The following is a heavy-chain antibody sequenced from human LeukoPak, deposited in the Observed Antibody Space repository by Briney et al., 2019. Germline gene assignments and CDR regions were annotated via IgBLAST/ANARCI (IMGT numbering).Heavy chain of an antibody. CDR1: GFSFSSYE. D-gene: IGHD3-22*01. V-gene: IGHV3-48*03. CDR2: ISSSGSTK. Sequence: GGSLRLSCAASGFSFSSYEMNWVRQAPGKGLEWVSYISSSGSTKYYADSVKGRFTMSRDNAKNSLYLQMNSLRAEDTAVYYCAKGWGGYYYDSSGLVTLDYWGQGTLVTVSS. CDR3: AKGWGGYYYDSSGLVTLDY. J-gene: IGHJ4*02.